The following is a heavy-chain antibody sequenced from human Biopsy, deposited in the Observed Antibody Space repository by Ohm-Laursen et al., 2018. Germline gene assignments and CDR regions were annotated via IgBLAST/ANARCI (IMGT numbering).Heavy chain of an antibody. Sequence: SLRLSCAASGFTFGHYATHWVRQAPGKGLERISLVWYDGTNEDYADSVKGRFTISRDNSKNTLYLQINTLTLEDTAFYYCARGLSSGWYGYFDVWGRGTLVTVSS. J-gene: IGHJ2*01. V-gene: IGHV3-33*01. D-gene: IGHD6-19*01. CDR2: VWYDGTNE. CDR1: GFTFGHYA. CDR3: ARGLSSGWYGYFDV.